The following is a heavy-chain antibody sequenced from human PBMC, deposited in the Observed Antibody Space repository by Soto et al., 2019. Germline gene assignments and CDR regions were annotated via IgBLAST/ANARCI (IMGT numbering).Heavy chain of an antibody. CDR3: ARDLGLLKSMFDY. CDR1: GFSFNSFN. CDR2: ISVSGDNI. V-gene: IGHV3-21*01. Sequence: KPGGSLRLSCLASGFSFNSFNMNWIRRAPGRGLEWVASISVSGDNIYYGDSMQGRFTISRDNSKRSVFLDLNSLRVEDTAVYYCARDLGLLKSMFDYWGQGPLVTVSS. D-gene: IGHD2-8*01. J-gene: IGHJ4*02.